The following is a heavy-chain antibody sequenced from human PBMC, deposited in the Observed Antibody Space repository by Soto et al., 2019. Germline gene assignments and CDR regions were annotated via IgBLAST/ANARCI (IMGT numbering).Heavy chain of an antibody. CDR1: GNTFTSYD. CDR2: INPNSGNI. CDR3: ARGRASGSYYLLDY. V-gene: IGHV1-8*01. Sequence: ASVKVSCKASGNTFTSYDINWVRQATGHGLEWMGWINPNSGNIGYAQKFQGRVIMTRDTAIRTAYMEVSRLRSDDTAVYYCARGRASGSYYLLDYWGQGTLVTVSS. D-gene: IGHD3-10*01. J-gene: IGHJ4*02.